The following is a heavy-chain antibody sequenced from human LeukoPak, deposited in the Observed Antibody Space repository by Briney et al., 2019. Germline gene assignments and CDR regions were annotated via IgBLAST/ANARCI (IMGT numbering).Heavy chain of an antibody. CDR2: ISGSGGST. CDR1: GLTFSKSW. Sequence: GGSLRLSCAASGLTFSKSWMSWVRQAPGKGLEWVSAISGSGGSTYYADSVKGRFTISRDNSKNTLYLQMNSLGAEDTAVYYCAKDAYYDILTGYVRWDYWGQGTLVTVSS. CDR3: AKDAYYDILTGYVRWDY. J-gene: IGHJ4*02. V-gene: IGHV3-23*01. D-gene: IGHD3-9*01.